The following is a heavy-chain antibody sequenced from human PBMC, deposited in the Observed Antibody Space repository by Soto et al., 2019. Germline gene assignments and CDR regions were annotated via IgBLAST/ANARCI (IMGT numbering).Heavy chain of an antibody. CDR1: GFTFRRYG. Sequence: QVQLVESGGGVVQPGRSLRLSCAASGFTFRRYGMHWVRQAPAKGLEWVAVISYDGSNKYYADSVKGRFTISRDNAKNKLYLQMNSLRAEDTAVYYCAKGGVGSTSNAFDIWGQGTMVTVSS. CDR2: ISYDGSNK. D-gene: IGHD1-26*01. V-gene: IGHV3-30*18. J-gene: IGHJ3*02. CDR3: AKGGVGSTSNAFDI.